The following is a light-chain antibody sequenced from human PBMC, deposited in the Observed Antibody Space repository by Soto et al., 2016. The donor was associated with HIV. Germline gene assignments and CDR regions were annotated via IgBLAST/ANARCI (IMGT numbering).Light chain of an antibody. Sequence: IQMTQSPSFLSASVGDRITITCRASRAITNYVAWYQQKPGRGPQLLMYGASTLHSGVPSRFSGSGYGTDFTLTINSLQPEDVANLYCQKYNSAIRTFGQGTKVKSN. V-gene: IGKV1-27*01. CDR3: QKYNSAIRT. CDR2: GAS. J-gene: IGKJ1*01. CDR1: RAITNY.